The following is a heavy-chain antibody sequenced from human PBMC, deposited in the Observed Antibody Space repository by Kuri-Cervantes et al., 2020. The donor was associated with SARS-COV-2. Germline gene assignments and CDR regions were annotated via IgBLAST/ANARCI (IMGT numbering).Heavy chain of an antibody. CDR1: GFTFSSYS. D-gene: IGHD3-3*01. CDR2: ISSSGSTI. J-gene: IGHJ4*02. V-gene: IGHV3-48*04. CDR3: ARSEFWSGYYFDY. Sequence: GESLKISCAASGFTFSSYSMNWIRQAPGKGLEWVSYISSSGSTIYYADSVKGRFTISRDNAKNSLYLQMNSLRAEDTAVYYCARSEFWSGYYFDYWGQGTLVTVSS.